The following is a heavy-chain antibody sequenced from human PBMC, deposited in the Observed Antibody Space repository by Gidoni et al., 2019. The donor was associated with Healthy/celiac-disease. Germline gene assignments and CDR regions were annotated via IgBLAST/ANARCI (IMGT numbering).Heavy chain of an antibody. CDR2: IYYSGSP. V-gene: IGHV4-59*01. Sequence: QVQLQESGPGLVKPSETLSLTCTVSGGSISSYYWSWIRQPPGKGLEWIGYIYYSGSPNYNPSLKSRVTISVDTSKNQFSLKLSSVTAADTAVYYCARDEMRGYSYGYYYWGQGTLVTVSS. CDR1: GGSISSYY. D-gene: IGHD5-18*01. J-gene: IGHJ4*02. CDR3: ARDEMRGYSYGYYY.